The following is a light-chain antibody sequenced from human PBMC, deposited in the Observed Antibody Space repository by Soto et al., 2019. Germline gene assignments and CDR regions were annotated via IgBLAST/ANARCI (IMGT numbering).Light chain of an antibody. CDR2: SDT. Sequence: SYELTQPPSVSVAPGKTASISCGGNNIGSKGVHWYQQKPGQAPVLVIYSDTDLPKVIPERFSCSHSANLATVTISRVEAGDEDDYYCQVWDSGSAHVVFGGGTKLTVL. CDR1: NIGSKG. J-gene: IGLJ2*01. CDR3: QVWDSGSAHVV. V-gene: IGLV3-21*04.